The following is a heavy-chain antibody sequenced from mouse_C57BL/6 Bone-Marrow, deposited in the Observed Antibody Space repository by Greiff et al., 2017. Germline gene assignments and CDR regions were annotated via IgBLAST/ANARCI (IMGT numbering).Heavy chain of an antibody. CDR3: ARWGYYGSRYYYYAMDY. V-gene: IGHV1-26*01. D-gene: IGHD1-1*01. Sequence: EVQLQQSGPELVKPGASVKISCKASGYTFTDYYMNWVKQSHGKSLEWIGDINPNNGGTSYNQKFKGKATLTVAKSSSTAYMELRSLTSEDSAVYYCARWGYYGSRYYYYAMDYWDQGTSVTVSS. CDR1: GYTFTDYY. CDR2: INPNNGGT. J-gene: IGHJ4*01.